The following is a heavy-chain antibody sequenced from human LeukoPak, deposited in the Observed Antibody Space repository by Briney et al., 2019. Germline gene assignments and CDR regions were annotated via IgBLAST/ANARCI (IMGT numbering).Heavy chain of an antibody. D-gene: IGHD6-19*01. CDR3: ASSNGGQWLTRYYFDY. J-gene: IGHJ4*02. V-gene: IGHV1-69*13. CDR2: IIPIFGTA. CDR1: VGIFSSYA. Sequence: SVKVSCKASVGIFSSYAISWVRQAPGQGLEWMGGIIPIFGTANYAQKLQGRVTITADESTSTAYMELSSLRSEDTAVYYCASSNGGQWLTRYYFDYWGQGTLVTVSS.